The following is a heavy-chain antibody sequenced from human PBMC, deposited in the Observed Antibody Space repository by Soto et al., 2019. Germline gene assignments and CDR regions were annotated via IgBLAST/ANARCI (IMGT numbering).Heavy chain of an antibody. D-gene: IGHD3-10*01. J-gene: IGHJ3*02. CDR2: FDPADGET. CDR3: ATSVLLWFGELLRNAFDI. V-gene: IGHV1-24*01. CDR1: GYTLTELS. Sequence: ASVKVSCKVSGYTLTELSMHWVRQAPGKGLEWKGGFDPADGETIYAQKFQGRVTMTEDTPTDTAYMELSSLRSEDTAVYYCATSVLLWFGELLRNAFDIWGQGTMVTVSS.